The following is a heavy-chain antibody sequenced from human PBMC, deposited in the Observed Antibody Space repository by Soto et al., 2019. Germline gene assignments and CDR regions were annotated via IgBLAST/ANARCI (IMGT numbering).Heavy chain of an antibody. V-gene: IGHV2-5*02. J-gene: IGHJ5*02. Sequence: GSGPTLVNPTQTLTLTCTFSGFSLSTSGVGVGWIHQPPGKALEWLALIYWDDDKRYSPSLKSRLTITKDTSKNQVVLTMTNMDPVDTATYYCAHRPGFGETENWFDPWGQGILVTVSS. CDR1: GFSLSTSGVG. CDR3: AHRPGFGETENWFDP. D-gene: IGHD3-10*01. CDR2: IYWDDDK.